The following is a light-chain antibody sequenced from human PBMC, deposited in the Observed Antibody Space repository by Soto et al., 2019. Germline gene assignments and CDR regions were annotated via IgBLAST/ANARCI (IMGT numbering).Light chain of an antibody. CDR1: HSLLQTNGYHY. Sequence: DIVMTQSPLSLPGTPGEPASISCRSSHSLLQTNGYHYLDWYLQKPAQSPQLLIYGAYSRATGIPDRFSGSGSGTDFTLTISRLEPEDFAVYYCQQYGSSPITFGQGTRLEIK. V-gene: IGKV2-28*01. CDR2: GAY. J-gene: IGKJ5*01. CDR3: QQYGSSPIT.